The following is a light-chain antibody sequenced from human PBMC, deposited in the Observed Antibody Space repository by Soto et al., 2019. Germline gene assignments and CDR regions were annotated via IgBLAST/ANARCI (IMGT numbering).Light chain of an antibody. J-gene: IGLJ1*01. CDR2: SND. CDR3: AAWDDSLNGVYV. V-gene: IGLV1-44*01. CDR1: GSNIGSHT. Sequence: QSVLTQPPSASGTPGQRVTISCSGSGSNIGSHTVSWYQQLPGTAPNLLIYSNDKRPSGVPDRFSGSKSGTSASLAITGLQSEDEADYYCAAWDDSLNGVYVFGPGTKLTVL.